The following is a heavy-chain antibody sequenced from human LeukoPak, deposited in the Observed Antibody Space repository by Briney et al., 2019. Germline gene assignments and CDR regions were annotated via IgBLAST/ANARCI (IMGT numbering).Heavy chain of an antibody. CDR1: GFTVSSNY. CDR3: ARGRVDIVVVPAAPTMVRGVIYYFDY. D-gene: IGHD2-2*01. CDR2: IYSGGST. Sequence: GGSPRHSCAASGFTVSSNYMSWVRQAPGKGLEWVSVIYSGGSTYYADSVKGRFTIPRDDSKNTLYLQMNSLRAEDTAVYYCARGRVDIVVVPAAPTMVRGVIYYFDYWGQGTLVTVSS. V-gene: IGHV3-53*01. J-gene: IGHJ4*02.